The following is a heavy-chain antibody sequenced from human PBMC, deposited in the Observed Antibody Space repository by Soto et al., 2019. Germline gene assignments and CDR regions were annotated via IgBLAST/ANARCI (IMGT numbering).Heavy chain of an antibody. CDR2: ISGSRGIT. V-gene: IGHV3-23*01. CDR1: GFTFSTYA. J-gene: IGHJ4*02. Sequence: GGSLRLSCAASGFTFSTYAMSWVRQAPGKGLEWVSTISGSRGITYYADSVKGRFTISRDNSKNTLFLQMNSLRAEDTAVYYCAKDSIPNRSSWYPFDYRGQGTLVTVSS. D-gene: IGHD6-13*01. CDR3: AKDSIPNRSSWYPFDY.